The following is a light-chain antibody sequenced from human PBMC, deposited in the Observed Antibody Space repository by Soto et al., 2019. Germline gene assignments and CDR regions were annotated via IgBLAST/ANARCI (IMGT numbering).Light chain of an antibody. CDR3: SSYTSSTTLYV. CDR2: DVS. V-gene: IGLV2-14*03. Sequence: QSALTQPASVSGSPGQSTPISCTGASSDVGNYNYVSWYQQHPGKAPKLIIYDVSNRPSGVSNRFSGSKSGNTASLTISGLQAEDGAEYYCSSYTSSTTLYVCGTGTKVTVL. J-gene: IGLJ1*01. CDR1: SSDVGNYNY.